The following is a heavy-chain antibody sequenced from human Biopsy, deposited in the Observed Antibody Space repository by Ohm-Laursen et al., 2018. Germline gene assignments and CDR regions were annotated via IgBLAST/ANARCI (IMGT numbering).Heavy chain of an antibody. D-gene: IGHD1-14*01. J-gene: IGHJ5*02. CDR2: IYTSGIT. V-gene: IGHV4-4*07. CDR3: ARDRDRRGWFDP. Sequence: GTLSLTCTVSGGSLSSYSWSWIRQPAGKGLVCIGQIYTSGITNYNPSLKSRVTMSVDTSKNKFSLRVSSVTAADTAVYYCARDRDRRGWFDPWGQGTLVTVSS. CDR1: GGSLSSYS.